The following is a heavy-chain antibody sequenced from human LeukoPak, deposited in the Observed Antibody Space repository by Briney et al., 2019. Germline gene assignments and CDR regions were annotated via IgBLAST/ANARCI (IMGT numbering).Heavy chain of an antibody. CDR2: INPSGGST. D-gene: IGHD3-22*01. J-gene: IGHJ3*02. V-gene: IGHV1-46*01. Sequence: ASVKVSCKASGYTFTSYYMHWVRQAPGQGLEWMGIINPSGGSTSYTQKFQGRVTMTRDTSTSTVYMELSSLRSEDTAVFYCARSYYERDAFDIWGQGTKVTVPS. CDR1: GYTFTSYY. CDR3: ARSYYERDAFDI.